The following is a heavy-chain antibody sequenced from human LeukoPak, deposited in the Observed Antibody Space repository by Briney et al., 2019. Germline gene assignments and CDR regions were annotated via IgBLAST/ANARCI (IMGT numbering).Heavy chain of an antibody. D-gene: IGHD3-10*01. Sequence: GGSLRLSCAASGFTFSNYWMTWARQAPGKGLEWVAKIKQDGSEKYYVDSVKGRFTISRDNAKNSLYLQMNSLRAEDTAVYYCARGMFYYGSGSDTGDYWGQGILVTVSS. V-gene: IGHV3-7*05. CDR2: IKQDGSEK. J-gene: IGHJ4*02. CDR3: ARGMFYYGSGSDTGDY. CDR1: GFTFSNYW.